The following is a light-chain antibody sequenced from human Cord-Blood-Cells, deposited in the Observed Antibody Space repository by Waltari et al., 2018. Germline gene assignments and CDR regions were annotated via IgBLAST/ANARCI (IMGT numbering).Light chain of an antibody. CDR3: QQRSNWPRT. Sequence: ELVLTQSPATLSLSPGERATLSCRASQSVSSYLAWYQQNPGQAPRLLTYDASNRATGTPARFSGSWSGTDFTLTISSLEPEDFAVYYCQQRSNWPRTFGQGTKVEIK. V-gene: IGKV3-11*01. CDR2: DAS. CDR1: QSVSSY. J-gene: IGKJ1*01.